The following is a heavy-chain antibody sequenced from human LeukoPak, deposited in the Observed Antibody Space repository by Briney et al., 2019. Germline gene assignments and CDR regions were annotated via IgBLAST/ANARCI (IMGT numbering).Heavy chain of an antibody. Sequence: PSETLSLTCTVSGGSISRSSYYWGWIRQPPGKGLEWIGSIYYSGNTNYNPSLKSRVTISVDTSKNQFSLKLNSADTAVYYCARVRYCSTNRSYDREFDNWGQGTLVTVSS. D-gene: IGHD6-19*01. J-gene: IGHJ4*02. CDR2: IYYSGNT. CDR3: ARVRYCSTNRSYDREFDN. V-gene: IGHV4-61*05. CDR1: GGSISRSSYY.